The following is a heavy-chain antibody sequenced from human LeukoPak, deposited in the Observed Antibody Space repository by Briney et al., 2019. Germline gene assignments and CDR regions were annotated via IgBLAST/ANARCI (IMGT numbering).Heavy chain of an antibody. V-gene: IGHV4-34*01. CDR2: INHSGST. D-gene: IGHD5-12*01. Sequence: PSETLSLTCAVYGGSFSGYYWSWIRQPPGKGLEWIGEINHSGSTNYNPSLNSRVTISVDTSKNQFSLKLSSVTAADTAVYYCARGVVATIKYAFDIWGQGTMVTVSS. J-gene: IGHJ3*02. CDR1: GGSFSGYY. CDR3: ARGVVATIKYAFDI.